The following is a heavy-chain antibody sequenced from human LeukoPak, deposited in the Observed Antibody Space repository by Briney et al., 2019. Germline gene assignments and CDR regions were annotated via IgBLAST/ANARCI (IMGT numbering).Heavy chain of an antibody. D-gene: IGHD2-15*01. J-gene: IGHJ5*02. CDR3: ARAVVVAATRWFDP. Sequence: PSQTLSLTCTVSGGSISSGDYYWSWIRQPPGKGLGWIGYIYYSGSTYYNPSLKSRVTISVDTSKNQFSLKLSSVTAADTAVYYCARAVVVAATRWFDPWGQGTLVTVSS. CDR1: GGSISSGDYY. V-gene: IGHV4-30-4*01. CDR2: IYYSGST.